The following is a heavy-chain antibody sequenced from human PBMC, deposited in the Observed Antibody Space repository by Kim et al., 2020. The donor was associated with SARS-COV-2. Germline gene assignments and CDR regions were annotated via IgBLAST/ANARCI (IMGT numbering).Heavy chain of an antibody. Sequence: SETLSLTCTVSGGSISSGGYYWSWIRQHPGKGLEWIGYIYCSGSTYYNPSLKSRVTISVDTSKNQFSLKLSSVTAADTAVYYCARGDTIFGVVINAFDIWGQGTMVTVSS. V-gene: IGHV4-31*03. J-gene: IGHJ3*02. CDR1: GGSISSGGYY. CDR3: ARGDTIFGVVINAFDI. CDR2: IYCSGST. D-gene: IGHD3-3*01.